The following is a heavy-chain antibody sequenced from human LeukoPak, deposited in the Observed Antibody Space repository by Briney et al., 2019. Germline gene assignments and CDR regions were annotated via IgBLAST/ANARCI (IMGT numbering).Heavy chain of an antibody. CDR2: INSDGSST. J-gene: IGHJ6*03. Sequence: GGSLRLSCAASGFTFSSYGMSWVRQAPGKGLVWVSRINSDGSSTSYADSVKGRFTISRDNAKNTLYLQMNSLRAEDTAVYYCARDQAARPRTYYYYYMDVWGKGTTVTVSS. D-gene: IGHD6-6*01. CDR3: ARDQAARPRTYYYYYMDV. CDR1: GFTFSSYG. V-gene: IGHV3-74*01.